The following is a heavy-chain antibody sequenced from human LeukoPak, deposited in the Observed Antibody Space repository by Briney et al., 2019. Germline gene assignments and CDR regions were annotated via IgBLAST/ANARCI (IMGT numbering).Heavy chain of an antibody. V-gene: IGHV4-34*01. J-gene: IGHJ4*02. Sequence: PSETLSLTCAVYGGSFSGYYWSWIRQPPGKGLEWIGEINHSGSTNYNPSLKSRVTISVDTSKNQFSLKLSSVTAADTAVYYCARGRGNHQLGFDYWGQGTLAPVSS. D-gene: IGHD2-2*01. CDR1: GGSFSGYY. CDR2: INHSGST. CDR3: ARGRGNHQLGFDY.